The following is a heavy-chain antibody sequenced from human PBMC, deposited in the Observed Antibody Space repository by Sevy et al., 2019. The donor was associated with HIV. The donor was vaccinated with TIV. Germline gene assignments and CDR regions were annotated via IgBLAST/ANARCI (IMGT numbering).Heavy chain of an antibody. Sequence: ASVKVSCKGSGYTFNNYIIYWVRQAPGQSLEWMGWVNTATGDTRSSPKFQGRVIITRDTSARTAYMELNSLRSEDTAVYYCARDFCSGGSCYSAFVYWGQGTLVTVSS. D-gene: IGHD2-15*01. V-gene: IGHV1-3*04. CDR1: GYTFNNYI. CDR2: VNTATGDT. J-gene: IGHJ4*02. CDR3: ARDFCSGGSCYSAFVY.